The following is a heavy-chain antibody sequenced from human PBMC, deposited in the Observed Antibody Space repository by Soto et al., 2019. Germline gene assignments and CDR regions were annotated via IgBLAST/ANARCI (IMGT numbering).Heavy chain of an antibody. CDR1: GFTFSSNA. D-gene: IGHD6-13*01. CDR2: ISASGGST. Sequence: TGGSLRLSCAAAGFTFSSNAMNWVRQAPGKGLEWVSAISASGGSTYYADSVKGRFTISRDNSKNTLYLQMNSLRAEDTAVYYCAKDQYAAAGPDYWGQGTLVTVSS. V-gene: IGHV3-23*01. J-gene: IGHJ4*02. CDR3: AKDQYAAAGPDY.